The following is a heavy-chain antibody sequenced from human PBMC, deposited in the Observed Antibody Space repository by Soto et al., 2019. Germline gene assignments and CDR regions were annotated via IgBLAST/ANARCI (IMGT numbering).Heavy chain of an antibody. CDR2: ISYDGSNK. CDR1: GFTFRSYA. D-gene: IGHD2-15*01. V-gene: IGHV3-30-3*01. CDR3: AREYCSGRSCYYLDY. Sequence: QVQLVESGGGVVQPGRSLRLSCAASGFTFRSYAMHWVRQAPGKGLEWVAVISYDGSNKYYADSVKGRFTISRDNSKNTLYLQMTSLRTEDTAVYYCAREYCSGRSCYYLDYWGQGTPVTVSS. J-gene: IGHJ4*02.